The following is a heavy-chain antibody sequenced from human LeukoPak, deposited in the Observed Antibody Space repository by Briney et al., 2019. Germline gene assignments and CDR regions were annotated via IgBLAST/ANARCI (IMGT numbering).Heavy chain of an antibody. CDR3: VRRYYYDSSVYYPLDH. D-gene: IGHD3-22*01. V-gene: IGHV3-21*01. J-gene: IGHJ4*02. Sequence: GGSLRLSCAASGFTFNTYTMNWVRQAPGKGLEWVSCISSSSGDIAYADSVRGRFTISRDNAKNSLYLEMNSLRAEDTAVYYCVRRYYYDSSVYYPLDHWGQGTLVTVSP. CDR2: ISSSSGDI. CDR1: GFTFNTYT.